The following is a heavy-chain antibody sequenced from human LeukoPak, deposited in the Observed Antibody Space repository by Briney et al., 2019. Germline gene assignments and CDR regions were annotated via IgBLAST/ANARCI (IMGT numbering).Heavy chain of an antibody. Sequence: PGGSLRLSCTASGFTFGDYAMSWVRQAPGKGLEWVGFIRSKAYGGTTEYAASVKGRFTISRDDSKSIAYLQMNSLKTEDTAVYYCTRGEEQQLAFDYWGQGTLATVSS. CDR3: TRGEEQQLAFDY. CDR1: GFTFGDYA. V-gene: IGHV3-49*04. D-gene: IGHD6-13*01. CDR2: IRSKAYGGTT. J-gene: IGHJ4*02.